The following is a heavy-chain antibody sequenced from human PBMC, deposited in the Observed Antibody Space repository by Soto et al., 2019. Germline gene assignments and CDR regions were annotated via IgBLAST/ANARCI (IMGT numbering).Heavy chain of an antibody. D-gene: IGHD2-2*01. V-gene: IGHV1-69*08. J-gene: IGHJ6*02. Sequence: QVQLVQSGAEVKKPGSSVKVSCKASGGTFSRYSITWVRQAPGHGLEWIGRIIPIFGIASYAQKFQGRVTITADESTSTAYMELSSLRSDDTAVYYCAREDRDRETGLVPAAIDGMDVWGQGTTVTVS. CDR3: AREDRDRETGLVPAAIDGMDV. CDR2: IIPIFGIA. CDR1: GGTFSRYS.